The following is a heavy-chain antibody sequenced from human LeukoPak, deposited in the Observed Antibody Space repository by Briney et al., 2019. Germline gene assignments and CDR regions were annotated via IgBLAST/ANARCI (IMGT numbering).Heavy chain of an antibody. CDR1: GYSFSYNW. D-gene: IGHD6-13*01. CDR3: ARHMSGDHQQPDY. J-gene: IGHJ4*02. Sequence: PGESLKISCQGSGYSFSYNWIGWLRQMPGKGLEWMGFIYPGDSDTRYSPSFQGQVTISVDKSSATAYLQWSSLKASDTAIYYCARHMSGDHQQPDYWGQGTLVTVSS. CDR2: IYPGDSDT. V-gene: IGHV5-51*01.